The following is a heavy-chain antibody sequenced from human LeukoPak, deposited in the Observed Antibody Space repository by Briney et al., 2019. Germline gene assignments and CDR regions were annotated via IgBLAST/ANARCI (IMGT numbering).Heavy chain of an antibody. D-gene: IGHD3-10*02. Sequence: GGSLRLSCVASGFTFRRYDMHWVRQAPGKGLEWVSYISSSGSTIYYADSVKGRFTISRDNAKNSLYLQMNSLRAEDTAVYYCAELGITMIGGVWGKGTTVTISS. CDR2: ISSSGSTI. V-gene: IGHV3-48*03. J-gene: IGHJ6*04. CDR1: GFTFRRYD. CDR3: AELGITMIGGV.